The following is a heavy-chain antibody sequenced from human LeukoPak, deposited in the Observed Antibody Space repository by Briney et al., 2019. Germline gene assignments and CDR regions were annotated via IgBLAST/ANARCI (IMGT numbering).Heavy chain of an antibody. J-gene: IGHJ4*02. V-gene: IGHV1-18*01. D-gene: IGHD4-23*01. Sequence: ASVKVSCKASGYTFTSYGISWVRQAPGQGLEWMGWISAYNGNTNYAQKLQGRVTVTGDTSTSTVHLDLNSLRSEDTAVYYCVTDEGGGGKSVGWGQGTLVTVSS. CDR3: VTDEGGGGKSVG. CDR2: ISAYNGNT. CDR1: GYTFTSYG.